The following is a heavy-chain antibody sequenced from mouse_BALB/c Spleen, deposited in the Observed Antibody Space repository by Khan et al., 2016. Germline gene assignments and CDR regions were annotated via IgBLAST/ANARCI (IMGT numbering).Heavy chain of an antibody. D-gene: IGHD1-2*01. V-gene: IGHV3-2*02. J-gene: IGHJ2*01. CDR3: TVIRYYGYFDY. CDR1: GYSITSDYT. Sequence: EVQLQESGPGLVKPSQSLSLTCTVTGYSITSDYTWNWIRQFPGNKLEWMGFISYSGSSSYNPSLKSRISITRDTSKNQFFLQLNSVTTEDTATYCSTVIRYYGYFDYWGQGTTLTVSS. CDR2: ISYSGSS.